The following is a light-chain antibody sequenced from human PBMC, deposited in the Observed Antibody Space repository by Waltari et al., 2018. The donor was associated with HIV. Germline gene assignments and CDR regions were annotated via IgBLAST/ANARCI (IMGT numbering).Light chain of an antibody. CDR1: QSVNYY. Sequence: IVLTQSPATLSLSPGERATLSCRASQSVNYYLAWYHQKPGQAPRLLIYDSSNRATGVPARFSGSGSGTDFTLTISSLEPEDFAVYYCQQRSNWPPITFGGGTKVEIK. J-gene: IGKJ4*01. V-gene: IGKV3-11*01. CDR3: QQRSNWPPIT. CDR2: DSS.